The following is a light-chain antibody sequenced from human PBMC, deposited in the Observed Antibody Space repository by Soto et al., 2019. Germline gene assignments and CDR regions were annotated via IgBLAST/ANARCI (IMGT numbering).Light chain of an antibody. CDR2: GAS. CDR1: PSVRSSY. V-gene: IGKV3-20*01. CDR3: QQYGSSPPYT. Sequence: EIVLTQSPGTLSLSAGERATLSCRASPSVRSSYLAWYQQKPGQAPRLLIYGASSRATGIPDRFSGSGSGTDFTLTISRLEPEDFAVYYCQQYGSSPPYTFGQGTKLEIK. J-gene: IGKJ2*01.